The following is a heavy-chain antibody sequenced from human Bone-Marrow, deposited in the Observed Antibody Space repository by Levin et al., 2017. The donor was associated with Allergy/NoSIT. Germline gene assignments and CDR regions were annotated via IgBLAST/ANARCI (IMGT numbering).Heavy chain of an antibody. J-gene: IGHJ4*02. D-gene: IGHD1-26*01. CDR1: GFTFSRYA. Sequence: SGGSLRLSCAASGFTFSRYAMNWVRQSPGKGLEWIASITSSSTYINYADSVKGRFTISRDNAKKSLDLQMSSLRGEDSAVYYCASGGGSYNYWGQGTLVTVSS. CDR3: ASGGGSYNY. CDR2: ITSSSTYI. V-gene: IGHV3-21*01.